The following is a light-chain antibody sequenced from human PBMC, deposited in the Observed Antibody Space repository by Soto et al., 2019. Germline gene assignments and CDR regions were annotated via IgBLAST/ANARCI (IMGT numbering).Light chain of an antibody. CDR2: ANT. CDR3: QSYDSSLSAYV. V-gene: IGLV1-40*01. CDR1: SSNIGAGYH. Sequence: QSVLTQPTSVSGAPGQRVTISCTGTSSNIGAGYHVHWYLHLPGTAPKLLIYANTNRPSGVPDRFSGSESGTSASLAITGLQAEDEADYYCQSYDSSLSAYVFGTGTKLTVL. J-gene: IGLJ1*01.